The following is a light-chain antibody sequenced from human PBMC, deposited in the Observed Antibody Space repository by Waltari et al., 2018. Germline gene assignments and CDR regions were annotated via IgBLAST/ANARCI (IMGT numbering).Light chain of an antibody. V-gene: IGLV2-14*03. CDR3: SSYSTSSSLIL. J-gene: IGLJ2*01. CDR2: DVN. Sequence: QSALSQPASVSGSPGQSITISCTGASSDVGGHDYVSWYQQHPGKAPKLIIRDVNNRPSGVSHRFSGSKSGNTASLTISGLQAEDEADYYCSSYSTSSSLILFGEGTKVTVL. CDR1: SSDVGGHDY.